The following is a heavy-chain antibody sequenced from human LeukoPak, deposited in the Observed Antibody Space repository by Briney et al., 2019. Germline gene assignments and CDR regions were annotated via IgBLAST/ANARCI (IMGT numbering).Heavy chain of an antibody. Sequence: ASVKVSCKASGYSFTDYYIHWVRQAPGQGLEWLGWINPYSGDTNCSQKFQGRVTMTRDTSISTVYMELRRLRSDDTAVYYCARKEYSSSRWFDPWGQGTLVTVSS. CDR1: GYSFTDYY. CDR2: INPYSGDT. D-gene: IGHD6-6*01. V-gene: IGHV1-2*02. CDR3: ARKEYSSSRWFDP. J-gene: IGHJ5*02.